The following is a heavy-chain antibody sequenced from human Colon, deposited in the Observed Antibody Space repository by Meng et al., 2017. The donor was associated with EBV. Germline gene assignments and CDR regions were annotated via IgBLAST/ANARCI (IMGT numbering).Heavy chain of an antibody. D-gene: IGHD6-19*01. J-gene: IGHJ4*02. CDR2: IYHSGST. V-gene: IGHV4-30-2*01. CDR3: ARVGQWLPIDH. CDR1: GDSVTNGGYS. Sequence: QLQLQESGSVLVKPSXXLPLTCVVSGDSVTNGGYSWSWIRQPPGKGLEWIGYIYHSGSTKYNPSLKSRVTISVDTSKNQFSLKLSSVTAADTAVYYCARVGQWLPIDHWGQGTLVTVSS.